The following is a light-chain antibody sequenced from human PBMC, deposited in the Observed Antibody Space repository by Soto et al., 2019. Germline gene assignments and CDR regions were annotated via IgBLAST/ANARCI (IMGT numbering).Light chain of an antibody. Sequence: DIVMTQSPDSLAVSLGERATINCKSSQSVLYSSNNKNYLAWYQQKPGQPPKLLIYWASTRESGVPDRFSGSGSGTDFTPTISSLQAEDVAVDYCQQYYFTPLTFGQGTKLEIK. J-gene: IGKJ2*01. CDR1: QSVLYSSNNKNY. CDR3: QQYYFTPLT. V-gene: IGKV4-1*01. CDR2: WAS.